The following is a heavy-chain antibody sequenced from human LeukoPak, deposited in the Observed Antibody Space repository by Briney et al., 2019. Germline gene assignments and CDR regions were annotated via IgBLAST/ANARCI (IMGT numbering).Heavy chain of an antibody. CDR1: GGSISRSNW. V-gene: IGHV4-4*02. J-gene: IGHJ6*03. CDR2: IYHSGST. D-gene: IGHD1-1*01. CDR3: ARVGTAFNYYYYYYMDV. Sequence: PSETLSLTCAVSGGSISRSNWWSWVRQPPGKGLEWIREIYHSGSTNYNPSLKSRVTISVDKSKNQFSLKLSSVTAADTAVYYCARVGTAFNYYYYYYMDVWGKGTTVTISS.